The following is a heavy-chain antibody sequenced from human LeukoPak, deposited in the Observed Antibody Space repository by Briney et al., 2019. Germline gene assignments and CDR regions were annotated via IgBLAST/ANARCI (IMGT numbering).Heavy chain of an antibody. V-gene: IGHV4-59*01. CDR2: VHYSGRS. CDR1: GDSISSYY. D-gene: IGHD2-15*01. Sequence: SETLSLTCTVSGDSISSYYWNWIRQPPGKGLEWIGYVHYSGRSSFNPPLTSRVTMSVDTTKNQFSLNLNSVTAADTAVYYCAKWSESRLAFDIWGQGTMATVSS. J-gene: IGHJ3*02. CDR3: AKWSESRLAFDI.